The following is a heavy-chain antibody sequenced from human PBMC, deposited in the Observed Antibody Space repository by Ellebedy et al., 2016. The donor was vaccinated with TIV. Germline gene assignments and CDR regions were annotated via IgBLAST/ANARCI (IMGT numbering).Heavy chain of an antibody. V-gene: IGHV4-39*07. CDR1: GGSISSSSYY. CDR2: IHYSGTT. J-gene: IGHJ4*02. CDR3: ARPSYAGSYHSPFDY. D-gene: IGHD1-26*01. Sequence: SETLSLTCTVSGGSISSSSYYWVWFRQSPGKGLEWIGSIHYSGTTSYNPSLKSRVPISVDTTKNQFSLKLSSVPAADTAVYYCARPSYAGSYHSPFDYWGQGTLVTVSS.